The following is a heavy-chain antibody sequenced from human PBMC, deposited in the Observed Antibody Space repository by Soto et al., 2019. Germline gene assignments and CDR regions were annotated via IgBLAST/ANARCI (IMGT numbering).Heavy chain of an antibody. V-gene: IGHV4-39*01. D-gene: IGHD1-20*01. Sequence: PSETLSLTCTVSGGSISSSSYYWGWIRQPPGKGLEWIGSIYYSGSTYYNPSLKSRVTISVDTSKNQFSLKLSSVTAADTAVYYCARLEGSGISYYYGMDVWGQGTTVTV. J-gene: IGHJ6*02. CDR1: GGSISSSSYY. CDR3: ARLEGSGISYYYGMDV. CDR2: IYYSGST.